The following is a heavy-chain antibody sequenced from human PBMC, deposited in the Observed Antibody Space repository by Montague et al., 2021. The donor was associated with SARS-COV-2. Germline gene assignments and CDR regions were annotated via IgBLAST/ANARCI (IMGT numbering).Heavy chain of an antibody. J-gene: IGHJ6*02. CDR3: AKVNERERAIYYYSMDV. D-gene: IGHD1-1*01. V-gene: IGHV3-23*03. CDR1: GFSFNTHV. CDR2: IYSDGRT. Sequence: SLRLSCAATGFSFNTHVVTWVRQSPGKGLEWVAIIYSDGRTYYGDSVKGRFTISTDSSKTTLYVQMNNLRPEDTAVYYCAKVNERERAIYYYSMDVWGQGTTVTVS.